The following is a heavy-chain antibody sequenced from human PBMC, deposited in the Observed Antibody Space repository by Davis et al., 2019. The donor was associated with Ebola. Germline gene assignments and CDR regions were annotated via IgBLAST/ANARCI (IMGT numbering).Heavy chain of an antibody. CDR1: GDSISSSSHY. D-gene: IGHD1-26*01. V-gene: IGHV4-39*01. CDR2: FYNSGGT. CDR3: ASQKSYRGTYYYLDY. J-gene: IGHJ4*02. Sequence: SETLSLTCSVSGDSISSSSHYWGWIRQPPGKGLEWIGSFYNSGGTYPNPSLKSRVTISVDTSKNQFSLKLSSVTAADTAVYYCASQKSYRGTYYYLDYWGQGTLVTVSS.